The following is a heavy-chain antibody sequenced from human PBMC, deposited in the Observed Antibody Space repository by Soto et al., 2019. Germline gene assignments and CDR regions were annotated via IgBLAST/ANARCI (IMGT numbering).Heavy chain of an antibody. CDR3: ARIPGIAVAGFFFDY. V-gene: IGHV3-48*03. Sequence: GGSLRLSCAASGFTFSSYEMNWVRQAPGKGLEWVSYISSSGSTIYYADSVKGRFTISRDNAKNSLYLQMNSLRAEDTAVYYCARIPGIAVAGFFFDYWGQGTLVTVSS. D-gene: IGHD6-19*01. CDR1: GFTFSSYE. J-gene: IGHJ4*02. CDR2: ISSSGSTI.